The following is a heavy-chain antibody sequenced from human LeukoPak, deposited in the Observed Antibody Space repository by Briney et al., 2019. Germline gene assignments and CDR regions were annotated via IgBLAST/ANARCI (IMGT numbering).Heavy chain of an antibody. CDR3: ATTSAQVVVAATGY. Sequence: GGSLRLSCAASGFTFSTYPMTWVRQAPGKGLEWVSGISGSGGSTYYADSVKGRFTISRDNSKNTLYLQMNSLRAEDTAVYYCATTSAQVVVAATGYWGQGTLVTVSS. V-gene: IGHV3-23*01. D-gene: IGHD2-15*01. J-gene: IGHJ4*02. CDR1: GFTFSTYP. CDR2: ISGSGGST.